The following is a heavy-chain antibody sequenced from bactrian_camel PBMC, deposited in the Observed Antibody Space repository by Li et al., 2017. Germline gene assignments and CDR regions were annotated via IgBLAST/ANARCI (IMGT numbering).Heavy chain of an antibody. CDR1: GSGGSGVY. J-gene: IGHJ4*01. V-gene: IGHV3S53*01. D-gene: IGHD3*01. Sequence: HVQLVESGGDPVQSGESLRLSCTASGSGGSGVYMGWFRQAPGKQREGVACIKPRGNTGYANSAKGRFTISRDNEKNTLYLQLNNLETEDTAIYYCTMGGLRCSLWGQGTQVTVS. CDR2: IKPRGNT. CDR3: TMGGLRCSL.